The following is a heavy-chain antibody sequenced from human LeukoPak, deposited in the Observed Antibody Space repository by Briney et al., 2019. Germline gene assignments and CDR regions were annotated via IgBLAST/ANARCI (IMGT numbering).Heavy chain of an antibody. Sequence: SVKVSCKASGGTFSSYAISWVRQAPGQGLEWMGRIIPILGIANYAQKFQGRVTITADKSTSTAYMELSSLRSEDTAVYYCARDLVTVTKGFDIWGRGTMVSVSS. J-gene: IGHJ3*02. CDR2: IIPILGIA. D-gene: IGHD4-17*01. V-gene: IGHV1-69*04. CDR3: ARDLVTVTKGFDI. CDR1: GGTFSSYA.